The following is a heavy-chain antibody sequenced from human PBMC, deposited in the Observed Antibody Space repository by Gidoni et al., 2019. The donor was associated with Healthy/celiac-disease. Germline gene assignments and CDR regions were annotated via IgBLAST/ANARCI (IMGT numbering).Heavy chain of an antibody. CDR3: ARGQGRVPPTNWFDP. CDR2: INHSGST. J-gene: IGHJ5*02. Sequence: QVQLQQWGAGLLKPSETLSLTCAVYGGSFSGYYWSWIRQPPGKGLEWIGEINHSGSTNYNPSLKSRVTISVDTSKNQFSLKLSSVTAADTAVYYCARGQGRVPPTNWFDPWGQGTLVTVSS. CDR1: GGSFSGYY. V-gene: IGHV4-34*01.